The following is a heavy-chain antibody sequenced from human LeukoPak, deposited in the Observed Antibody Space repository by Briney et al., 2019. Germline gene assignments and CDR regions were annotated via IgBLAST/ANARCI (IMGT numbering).Heavy chain of an antibody. CDR2: INTDGRTT. Sequence: GGSLRLSCAASGFTFSSYWMHWVRQAPGKGLVWVSRINTDGRTTTYADSVKGRFTISRDDSKNTLFLQMNSLRAEDTAIYYCAKDSFSQNGIFDALDIWGQGTMVTVYS. V-gene: IGHV3-74*01. CDR3: AKDSFSQNGIFDALDI. J-gene: IGHJ3*02. D-gene: IGHD1-1*01. CDR1: GFTFSSYW.